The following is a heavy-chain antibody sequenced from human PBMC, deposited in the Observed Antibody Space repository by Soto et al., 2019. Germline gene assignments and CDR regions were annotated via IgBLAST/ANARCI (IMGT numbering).Heavy chain of an antibody. CDR3: ARGRVVLLWFGDHNWFDP. D-gene: IGHD3-10*01. CDR2: INHSGST. Sequence: SETLSLTCAVSGGSFSGYYWSWIRQPPGKGLEWIGEINHSGSTNYNPSLKSRVTISVDTSKNQFSLKLSSVTAADTAVYYCARGRVVLLWFGDHNWFDPWGQG. CDR1: GGSFSGYY. V-gene: IGHV4-34*01. J-gene: IGHJ5*02.